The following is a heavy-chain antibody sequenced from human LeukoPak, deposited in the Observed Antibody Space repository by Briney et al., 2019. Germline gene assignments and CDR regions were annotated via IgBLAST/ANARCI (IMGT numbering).Heavy chain of an antibody. CDR2: IYYSGST. Sequence: NPSETLSLTCTVSGGSISSGDYYWNWIRQPPGKGLEWMGYIYYSGSTAYNPSLKSRVTISVDTSKNQFSLKLSSVTAADTAVYFWAREQGGRSPQVDWFGPWGQGTLVTVSS. J-gene: IGHJ5*02. V-gene: IGHV4-30-4*01. CDR1: GGSISSGDYY. CDR3: AREQGGRSPQVDWFGP. D-gene: IGHD1-26*01.